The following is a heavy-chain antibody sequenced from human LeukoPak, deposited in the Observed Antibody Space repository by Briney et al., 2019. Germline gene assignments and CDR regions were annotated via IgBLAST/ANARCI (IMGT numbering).Heavy chain of an antibody. CDR2: ISSNGGST. V-gene: IGHV3-64D*06. CDR1: GFTFSSYA. J-gene: IGHJ4*02. CDR3: VKELLYYDILTGYYPGPTGDY. D-gene: IGHD3-9*01. Sequence: ASLRLSCSPSGFTFSSYAMHWFRQAPGKGLEYVSAISSNGGSTYNADSVKGRFTISRDNSKNTLYLQMSSLRAEDTAVYYCVKELLYYDILTGYYPGPTGDYWGQGTLVTVSS.